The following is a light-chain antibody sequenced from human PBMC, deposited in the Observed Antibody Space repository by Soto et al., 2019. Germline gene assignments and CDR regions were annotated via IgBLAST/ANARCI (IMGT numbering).Light chain of an antibody. CDR2: DAS. V-gene: IGKV3-11*01. Sequence: VLAEAAGILSLSPGQRSTLSCRASQSVSNNYLAWYQQKPGQAPRLLIYDASNRATGIPARFSGSVSGTDFTLTKRILEPEDFAVDSCQQRSNWPETFGQGTREDIK. J-gene: IGKJ1*01. CDR3: QQRSNWPET. CDR1: QSVSNNY.